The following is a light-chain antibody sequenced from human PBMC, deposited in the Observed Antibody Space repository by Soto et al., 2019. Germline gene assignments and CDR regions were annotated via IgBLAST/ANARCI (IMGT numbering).Light chain of an antibody. CDR1: QNVAHF. CDR2: GTS. J-gene: IGKJ5*01. Sequence: DIQMTQSPSSLSASVGDRVTITCRASQNVAHFLNWYQQTPGKAPKLLIYGTSSLNSGVPSRFRGSGFGTDFTLTISSLQTEDFATYYCQQNYSPPPITFGQGKRLEIK. V-gene: IGKV1-39*01. CDR3: QQNYSPPPIT.